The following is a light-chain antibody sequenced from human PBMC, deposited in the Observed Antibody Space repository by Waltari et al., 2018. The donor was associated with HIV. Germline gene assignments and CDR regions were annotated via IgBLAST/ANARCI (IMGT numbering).Light chain of an antibody. Sequence: QSALTQPASVSGSPGQSITISCTGTSSDVGGYNYVSWYQQHPGKAPKLTIYDVSKRPSGVSIRFSGSKSGNTASLTISGLQAEDEADYYCSSYTSSSIFGGGTKLTV. V-gene: IGLV2-14*03. CDR1: SSDVGGYNY. J-gene: IGLJ2*01. CDR2: DVS. CDR3: SSYTSSSI.